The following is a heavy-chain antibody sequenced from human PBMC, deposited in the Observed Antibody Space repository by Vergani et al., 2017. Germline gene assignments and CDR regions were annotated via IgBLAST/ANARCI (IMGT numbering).Heavy chain of an antibody. Sequence: QVQLVQSGAEVKKPGASVKVSCKASGYTFTSYGISWVRQAPGQGLEWMGWISAYNGNTNYAQKLQGRVTMTTDTSTSTAYMELRSLRSDDTAVYYCARVKDIVATTHSDYYYYGMDVWGQGTTVTVSS. V-gene: IGHV1-18*04. CDR2: ISAYNGNT. CDR3: ARVKDIVATTHSDYYYYGMDV. J-gene: IGHJ6*02. CDR1: GYTFTSYG. D-gene: IGHD5-12*01.